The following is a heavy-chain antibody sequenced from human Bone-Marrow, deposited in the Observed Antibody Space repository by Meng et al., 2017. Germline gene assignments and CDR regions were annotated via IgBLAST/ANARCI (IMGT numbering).Heavy chain of an antibody. D-gene: IGHD2-8*01. V-gene: IGHV1-46*01. Sequence: QAQWVQYGAEAKQPGDSVKLSGKASGYTFTNIAQHWVRQAPGQGLEWMGVINPSGDNLVSAQEFQGRVTLTRHMSTGTVYMEVSSLRSEDTAVYPCARGAGVFGGQGTLVTVSS. CDR2: INPSGDNL. J-gene: IGHJ4*02. CDR1: GYTFTNIA. CDR3: ARGAGVF.